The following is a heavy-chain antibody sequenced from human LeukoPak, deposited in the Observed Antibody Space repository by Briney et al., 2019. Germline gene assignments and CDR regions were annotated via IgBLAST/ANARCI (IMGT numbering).Heavy chain of an antibody. CDR3: ARAKRGYSYGYYHYFDY. V-gene: IGHV3-23*01. Sequence: GGSLRLSCAASGFTFSSYAMSWLRQPPGKGLEWVSAISDNGGSTYYADSVKGRFTLSRDNARNSLYLQMNSLRAEDTAVYYCARAKRGYSYGYYHYFDYWGQGTLVTVSS. D-gene: IGHD5-18*01. CDR2: ISDNGGST. CDR1: GFTFSSYA. J-gene: IGHJ4*02.